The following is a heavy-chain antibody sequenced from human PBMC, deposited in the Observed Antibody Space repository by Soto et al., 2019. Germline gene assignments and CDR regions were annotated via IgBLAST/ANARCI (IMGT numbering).Heavy chain of an antibody. D-gene: IGHD6-13*01. CDR3: ARGTGSGSWLIDY. CDR2: ITSSSTSI. J-gene: IGHJ4*02. CDR1: GFTFSSYS. V-gene: IGHV3-48*01. Sequence: EVQLVESGGGLVQPGGSLRLSCAASGFTFSSYSMNWVRQAPGQGLECVSFITSSSTSIHYADSVQGRFTISRDNAKNSLYLQISSLRAEDTAIYYCARGTGSGSWLIDYWGQGTLVTVSS.